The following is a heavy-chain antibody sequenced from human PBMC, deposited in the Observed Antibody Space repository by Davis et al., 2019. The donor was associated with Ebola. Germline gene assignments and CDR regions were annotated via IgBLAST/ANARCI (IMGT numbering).Heavy chain of an antibody. D-gene: IGHD2-8*02. CDR3: ASLRRTITGMDDAFDI. J-gene: IGHJ3*02. V-gene: IGHV5-51*01. CDR1: GNSFTSHW. CDR2: IYTGDSDT. Sequence: GESLKISCKDSGNSFTSHWIGWVRQMPGKGLGGMGIIYTGDSDTRYSPSFRGQVTISADKSIKTAFLQWSSLKASDTAMYYCASLRRTITGMDDAFDIWGQGTMVTVSS.